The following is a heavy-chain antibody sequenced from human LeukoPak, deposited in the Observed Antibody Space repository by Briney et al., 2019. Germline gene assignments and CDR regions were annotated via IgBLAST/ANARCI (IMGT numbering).Heavy chain of an antibody. J-gene: IGHJ2*01. CDR1: GGSSIGYY. V-gene: IGHV4-34*01. CDR3: ARVLEGSSGQHWYFDL. CDR2: INHSGST. D-gene: IGHD6-19*01. Sequence: PSETPSLTSAVYGGSSIGYYWSWIRHPPRKKLQGSGEINHSGSTNYNPSLKSRVTISVDTSKNQFSLKLSSVSAADTAVYYCARVLEGSSGQHWYFDLWGRGNLVTVSS.